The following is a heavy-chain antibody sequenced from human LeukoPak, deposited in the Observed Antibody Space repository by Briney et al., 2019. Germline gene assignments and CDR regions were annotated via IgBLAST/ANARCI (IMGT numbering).Heavy chain of an antibody. CDR2: IYTSGYT. Sequence: SETLSLTCTVSGGSISSYYWNWIRQPAGKGLEWVARIYTSGYTHYNPSLKSRVTMSVDTSKNQFSLKLSSVTAADTAVYYCARDLAAVGNRFDYWGQGTLVTVSS. CDR1: GGSISSYY. V-gene: IGHV4-4*07. D-gene: IGHD6-13*01. J-gene: IGHJ4*02. CDR3: ARDLAAVGNRFDY.